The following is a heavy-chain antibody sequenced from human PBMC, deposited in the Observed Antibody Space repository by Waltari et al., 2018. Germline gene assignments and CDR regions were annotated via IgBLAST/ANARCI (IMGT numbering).Heavy chain of an antibody. D-gene: IGHD3-22*01. J-gene: IGHJ3*02. CDR1: GGSISSSSYD. CDR3: ARVRAADSSGYYVGAFDI. CDR2: IYYSGST. Sequence: QLQLQESGPGLVKPSETLSLTCTVSGGSISSSSYDWGWLRQPTGKGLEWIGSIYYSGSTYYNPSLKSRVTISVDTSKNQFSLKLSSVTAADTAVYYCARVRAADSSGYYVGAFDIWGQGTMVTVSS. V-gene: IGHV4-39*07.